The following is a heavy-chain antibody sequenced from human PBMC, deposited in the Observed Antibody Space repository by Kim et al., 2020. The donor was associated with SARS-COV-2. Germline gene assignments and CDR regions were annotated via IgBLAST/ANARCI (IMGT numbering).Heavy chain of an antibody. CDR3: ARNTMVRDYYYYYMDV. V-gene: IGHV3-30-3*01. CDR1: GFTFSSYA. J-gene: IGHJ6*03. CDR2: ISYDGSNK. D-gene: IGHD3-10*01. Sequence: GGSLRLSCAASGFTFSSYAMHWVRQAPGKGLEWVAVISYDGSNKYYADSVKGRFTISRDNSKNTLYLQMNSLRAEDTAVYYCARNTMVRDYYYYYMDVWGKGTTVTVSS.